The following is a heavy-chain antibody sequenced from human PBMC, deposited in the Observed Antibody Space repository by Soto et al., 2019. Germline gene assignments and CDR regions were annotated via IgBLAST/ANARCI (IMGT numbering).Heavy chain of an antibody. V-gene: IGHV1-69*01. CDR1: GGIFRSNA. Sequence: QVQLVQSGAEVRKPRSSVRVSCKSSGGIFRSNAISWVRQAPGQGLEWMGAIIPQFPTPYYAQKFQGRVTITADESTSTAYMGLNSLRSYDTAVYFCARDAADTPMVYWGQGTLLTVSS. CDR3: ARDAADTPMVY. D-gene: IGHD5-18*01. CDR2: IIPQFPTP. J-gene: IGHJ4*02.